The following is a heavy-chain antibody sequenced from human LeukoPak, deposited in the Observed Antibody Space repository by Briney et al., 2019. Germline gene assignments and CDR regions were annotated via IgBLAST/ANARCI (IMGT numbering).Heavy chain of an antibody. CDR2: ISSSSSYI. CDR3: AVFSVAVALSEDHAFDI. Sequence: GGSLRLSCAASGFTFSSYSMNWVRQPPGKGLEWVSSISSSSSYIYYADSVKGRFTISRDNAKNSLYLQMNSLRAEDTAVYYCAVFSVAVALSEDHAFDIWGQGTMVTVSS. V-gene: IGHV3-21*01. D-gene: IGHD6-19*01. CDR1: GFTFSSYS. J-gene: IGHJ3*02.